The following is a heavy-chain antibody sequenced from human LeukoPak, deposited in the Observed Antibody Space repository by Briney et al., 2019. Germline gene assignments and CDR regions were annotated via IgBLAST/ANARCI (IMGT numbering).Heavy chain of an antibody. V-gene: IGHV3-11*01. J-gene: IGHJ4*02. Sequence: GGSLRLSCAASGFTFSDYYMNWIRRAPGKGREWVSYISSRGRTIYYADSVKRRFTTSRDNTKNSLYLQMNSLRTVDTGLYYCSRDGSLVRLDYWGQGTLVTVSS. CDR2: ISSRGRTI. D-gene: IGHD5-24*01. CDR3: SRDGSLVRLDY. CDR1: GFTFSDYY.